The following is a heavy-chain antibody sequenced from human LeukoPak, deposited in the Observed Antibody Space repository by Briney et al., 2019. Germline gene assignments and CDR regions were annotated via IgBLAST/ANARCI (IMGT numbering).Heavy chain of an antibody. V-gene: IGHV4-31*03. Sequence: SETLSLTCTVSGGSISSGGYYWSWIRQHPGKGLGWIGYIYYSGSTYYNPSLKSRVTISVDTSKNQFSLKLSSVTAADTAVYYCARARYDSSGYYTTWGQGTLVTVSS. CDR1: GGSISSGGYY. CDR3: ARARYDSSGYYTT. J-gene: IGHJ5*02. CDR2: IYYSGST. D-gene: IGHD3-22*01.